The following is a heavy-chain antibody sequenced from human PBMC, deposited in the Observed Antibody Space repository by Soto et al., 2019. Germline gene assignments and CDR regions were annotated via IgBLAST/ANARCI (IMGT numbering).Heavy chain of an antibody. CDR2: IYPGDSDT. J-gene: IGHJ3*02. V-gene: IGHV5-51*01. D-gene: IGHD3-10*01. CDR1: GYSFTSYW. CDR3: ATDLITMVRGVIRPSDAFDI. Sequence: GESLKISCKGSGYSFTSYWIGWVRQMPGKGLEWMGIIYPGDSDTRYSPSFQGQVTISADKSISTAYLQWGSLKASDPAMYYCATDLITMVRGVIRPSDAFDIWGQGTMVTVSS.